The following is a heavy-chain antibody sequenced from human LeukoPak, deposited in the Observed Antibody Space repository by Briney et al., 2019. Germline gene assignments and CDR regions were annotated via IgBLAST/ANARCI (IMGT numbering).Heavy chain of an antibody. CDR3: AGSRGYSYGL. CDR2: IYYSGST. V-gene: IGHV4-39*01. CDR1: GGSISSSSYY. J-gene: IGHJ4*02. Sequence: SETLSLTCTVSGGSISSSSYYWGWIRQPPGKGLEWLGSIYYSGSTYYNPSLKSRVTISVDTSKNQFSLKLSSVTAADTAVYYCAGSRGYSYGLWGQGTLVTVSS. D-gene: IGHD5-18*01.